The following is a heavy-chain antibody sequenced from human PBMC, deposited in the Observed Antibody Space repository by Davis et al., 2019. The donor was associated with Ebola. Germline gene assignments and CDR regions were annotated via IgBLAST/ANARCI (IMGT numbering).Heavy chain of an antibody. D-gene: IGHD6-6*01. CDR3: ARDLAARRGSTLGGYYYYGMDV. CDR1: GFTFSDYY. Sequence: GESLKISCSASGFTFSDYYMSWLRQAPGKGLEWVSYISSSGSTIYYADSVKGRFTISRDNAKNSLYLQMNSLRAEDTAVYYCARDLAARRGSTLGGYYYYGMDVWGQGTTVTVSS. CDR2: ISSSGSTI. J-gene: IGHJ6*02. V-gene: IGHV3-11*01.